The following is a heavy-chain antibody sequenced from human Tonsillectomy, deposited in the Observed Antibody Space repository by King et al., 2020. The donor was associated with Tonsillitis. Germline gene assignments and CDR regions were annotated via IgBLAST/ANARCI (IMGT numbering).Heavy chain of an antibody. CDR1: GFTFSSYA. D-gene: IGHD2-2*01. J-gene: IGHJ5*02. Sequence: EQLVQSGGGVVQPGRSLRLSCAASGFTFSSYAMHWVRQAPGKGLEGVAVISYDGSNKYYADSVQGRFAISRDNSKNTLYLQMNSLRAEDTARYYCARDSLCADSASCLSTFDPWGQGTLVTVSS. V-gene: IGHV3-30*09. CDR3: ARDSLCADSASCLSTFDP. CDR2: ISYDGSNK.